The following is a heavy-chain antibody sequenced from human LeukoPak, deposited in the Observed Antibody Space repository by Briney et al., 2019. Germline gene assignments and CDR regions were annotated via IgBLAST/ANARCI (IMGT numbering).Heavy chain of an antibody. Sequence: GGSVRLSCAASGFTFSSYGMHWVRQAPGKGLEWVAVIRYDGSTTYYADSVKGRFTISRDNSKNTLYLQVNSRRAEDTAVYYCANPTTRAADYWGQGTLVTVSS. J-gene: IGHJ4*02. D-gene: IGHD6-25*01. CDR2: IRYDGSTT. CDR1: GFTFSSYG. V-gene: IGHV3-30*02. CDR3: ANPTTRAADY.